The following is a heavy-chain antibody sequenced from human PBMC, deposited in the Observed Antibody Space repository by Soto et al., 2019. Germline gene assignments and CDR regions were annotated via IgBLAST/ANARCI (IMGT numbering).Heavy chain of an antibody. D-gene: IGHD6-19*01. CDR2: IKSKTDGGTT. Sequence: GGSLRLSCAASGFTFSNAWMNWVRQAPGKGLEWVGRIKSKTDGGTTDYAAPVKGRFTISRDDSKNTLYLQMNSLKTEDTAVYYCTTDKQQWLVHWGLVEFYIWGQGTMVTVSS. CDR3: TTDKQQWLVHWGLVEFYI. V-gene: IGHV3-15*07. CDR1: GFTFSNAW. J-gene: IGHJ3*02.